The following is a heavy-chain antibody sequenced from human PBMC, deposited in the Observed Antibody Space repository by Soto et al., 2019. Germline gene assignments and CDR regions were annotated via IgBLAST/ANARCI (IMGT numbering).Heavy chain of an antibody. J-gene: IGHJ6*02. V-gene: IGHV1-18*01. CDR3: ARMGHFPYYYYGIDV. CDR2: INGYNGNT. CDR1: GYTFSTYG. Sequence: QVQLVQSGAEVKKPGASVKVSCKASGYTFSTYGISWVRQAPGQGLEWMGWINGYNGNTNYAPKLQGRITMTTDTSTTTAYMELRSLRSDDTAVYHSARMGHFPYYYYGIDVWGQGTTVTVSS.